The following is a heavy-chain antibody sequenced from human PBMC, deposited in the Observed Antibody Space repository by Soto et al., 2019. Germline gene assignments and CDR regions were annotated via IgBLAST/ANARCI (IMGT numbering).Heavy chain of an antibody. D-gene: IGHD2-15*01. J-gene: IGHJ4*02. CDR1: GKSFNDYE. V-gene: IGHV4-34*01. CDR3: ARGRSSPVVASDPNTISH. Sequence: SATRSLPCSCDGKSFNDYEWSLLRQPAGGGLEWIGEINHSGSTNYNPSLKSRVTISVDTSKNQFSLKSSSVTAADTAVYDCARGRSSPVVASDPNTISHWAQG. CDR2: INHSGST.